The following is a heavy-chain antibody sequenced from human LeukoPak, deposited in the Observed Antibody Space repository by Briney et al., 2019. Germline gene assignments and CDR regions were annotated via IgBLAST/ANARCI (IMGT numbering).Heavy chain of an antibody. CDR3: ARARTRYYGSGSQKGRAFDI. CDR1: GGSISSYY. V-gene: IGHV4-59*01. D-gene: IGHD3-10*01. CDR2: IYYSGST. Sequence: SETLSLTCTVSGGSISSYYWSWIRQPPGKGLEWIGYIYYSGSTNYNPSLKSRVTISVDTSKNQFSLKLSSVTAADTAVYYCARARTRYYGSGSQKGRAFDIWGQGTMVTVSS. J-gene: IGHJ3*02.